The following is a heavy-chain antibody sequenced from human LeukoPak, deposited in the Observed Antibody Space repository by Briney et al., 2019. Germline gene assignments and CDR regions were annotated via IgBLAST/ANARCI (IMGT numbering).Heavy chain of an antibody. Sequence: GESLKISCKGSGYSFTSYWIDWVRQMPGKGLEWMGIIYPGDSDTRYSPSFQGQVTISADKSISTAYLQWSSLKASDTAMYYCARAPREGFSGSYHDYWGQGTLVTVSS. V-gene: IGHV5-51*01. CDR2: IYPGDSDT. D-gene: IGHD1-26*01. J-gene: IGHJ4*02. CDR3: ARAPREGFSGSYHDY. CDR1: GYSFTSYW.